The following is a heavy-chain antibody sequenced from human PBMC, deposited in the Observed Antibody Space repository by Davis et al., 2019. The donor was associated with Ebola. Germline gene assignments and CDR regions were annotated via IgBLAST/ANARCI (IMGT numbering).Heavy chain of an antibody. Sequence: GGSLRLSGKGSGYTFSSYWIGWARQMPGKGLEWMGIIYPLDSDATYSPSFQGQVTFSVDKSIRTAYHHWDSLKASDSATYYGARQGTTSWESWGQGTLVTVSS. V-gene: IGHV5-51*01. D-gene: IGHD2-2*01. J-gene: IGHJ5*02. CDR3: ARQGTTSWES. CDR2: IYPLDSDA. CDR1: GYTFSSYW.